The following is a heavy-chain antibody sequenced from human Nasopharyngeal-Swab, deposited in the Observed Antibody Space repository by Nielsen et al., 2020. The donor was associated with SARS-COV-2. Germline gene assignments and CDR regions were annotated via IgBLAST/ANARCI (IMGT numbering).Heavy chain of an antibody. V-gene: IGHV3-7*01. CDR1: GFSLSTYW. D-gene: IGHD3-10*01. CDR3: ARDDYYGSGRSFYHYYGLDV. CDR2: IKQDASEK. J-gene: IGHJ6*02. Sequence: GGSLRLSCVASGFSLSTYWMSWVRQAPGKGLEWVANIKQDASEKFYVESVKGRFTISRDNAKNSLYLQMNGLRVEDTAVYYCARDDYYGSGRSFYHYYGLDVWGQGTTVTVSS.